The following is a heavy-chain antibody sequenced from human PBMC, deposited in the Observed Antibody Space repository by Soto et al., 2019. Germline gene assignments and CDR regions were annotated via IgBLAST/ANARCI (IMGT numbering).Heavy chain of an antibody. CDR2: INPNSGGT. V-gene: IGHV1-2*02. Sequence: GASVKVSCKASGYTFTGYYMHWVRQAPGQGLEWMGWINPNSGGTNYAQKFQGRVTMTRDTSISTAYMELSRLRSDDTAVYYCARGARGYSGYDFNYYYGMDFWCQGPTVTVSS. D-gene: IGHD5-12*01. J-gene: IGHJ6*02. CDR3: ARGARGYSGYDFNYYYGMDF. CDR1: GYTFTGYY.